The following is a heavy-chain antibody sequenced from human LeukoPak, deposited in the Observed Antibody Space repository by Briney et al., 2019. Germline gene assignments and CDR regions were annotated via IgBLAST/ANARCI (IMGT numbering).Heavy chain of an antibody. V-gene: IGHV3-30*02. CDR3: ARGDTVTTIDY. J-gene: IGHJ4*02. Sequence: GGSLRLSCASSGFTFSKYGMHWVRQAPGKGLEWVAFTRLDGSTKYYRDSVKGRFTVSRDNAKNTLYLQMNSLRAEDTAVFYCARGDTVTTIDYWGQGTLVIVSS. D-gene: IGHD4-17*01. CDR2: TRLDGSTK. CDR1: GFTFSKYG.